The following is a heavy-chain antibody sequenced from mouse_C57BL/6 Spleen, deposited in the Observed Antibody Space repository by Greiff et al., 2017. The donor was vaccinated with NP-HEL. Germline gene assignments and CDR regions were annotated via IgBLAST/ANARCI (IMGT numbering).Heavy chain of an antibody. CDR2: IYPGSGST. Sequence: VQLQQPGAELVKPGASVKMSCKASGYTFTSYWITWVKQRPGQGLEWIGDIYPGSGSTNYNEKFKSKATLTVDTSSSTAYMQLSSLTSADSAVYYCARSGNDYGRPSFAYWGQGTLVTVSA. D-gene: IGHD2-4*01. J-gene: IGHJ3*01. CDR3: ARSGNDYGRPSFAY. CDR1: GYTFTSYW. V-gene: IGHV1-55*01.